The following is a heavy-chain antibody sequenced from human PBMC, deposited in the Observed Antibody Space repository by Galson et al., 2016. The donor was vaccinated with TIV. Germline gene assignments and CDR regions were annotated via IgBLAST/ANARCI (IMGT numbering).Heavy chain of an antibody. D-gene: IGHD1-1*01. CDR1: GFTFNNYA. Sequence: SLRLSCAASGFTFNNYAMHWVRQALGKGLEWVGFITSKTYGATTEYAASVKGRFTISRDDSRNIAYLQMNSLKTEDTAVYYCTRTAMGSTRNAFDIWGQGTVVTVSS. J-gene: IGHJ3*02. CDR2: ITSKTYGATT. CDR3: TRTAMGSTRNAFDI. V-gene: IGHV3-49*04.